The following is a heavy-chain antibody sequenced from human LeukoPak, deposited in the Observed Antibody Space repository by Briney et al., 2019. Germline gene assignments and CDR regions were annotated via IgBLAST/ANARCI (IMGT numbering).Heavy chain of an antibody. Sequence: PSETLSLTCTVSGGSIRSSGYYWGWIRQPPGKGLEWIGSINYSGSTYYNPSLKSRVTISVDTSKNQFSLKLSSVTAADTAVYYCARHLDGYNYYYYYYMDVWGKGTTVTVSS. V-gene: IGHV4-39*01. D-gene: IGHD5-24*01. J-gene: IGHJ6*03. CDR1: GGSIRSSGYY. CDR3: ARHLDGYNYYYYYYMDV. CDR2: INYSGST.